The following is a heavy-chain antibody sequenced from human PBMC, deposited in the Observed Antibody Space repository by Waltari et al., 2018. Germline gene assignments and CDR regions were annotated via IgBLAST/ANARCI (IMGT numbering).Heavy chain of an antibody. J-gene: IGHJ4*02. V-gene: IGHV4-59*08. CDR1: GDSIKNYY. CDR2: IYYSGSA. Sequence: QVQLQESGPGLVKPSETLSLTCAVSGDSIKNYYWSWFRRPPGKGLEWIAYIYYSGSANYNPSLKSRVTISVDMSRNRFSLRLNSVTAADTAVYYCARLPPVKMGTSYFDYWGQGTLATVSS. CDR3: ARLPPVKMGTSYFDY. D-gene: IGHD1-1*01.